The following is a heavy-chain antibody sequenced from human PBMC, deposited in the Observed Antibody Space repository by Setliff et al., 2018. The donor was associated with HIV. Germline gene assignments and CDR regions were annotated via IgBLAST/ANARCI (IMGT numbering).Heavy chain of an antibody. V-gene: IGHV1-46*03. D-gene: IGHD1-26*01. Sequence: ASVKVSCKASGYSFTSYHIHWVRQAPGQGLEWMGGILPTSGGTLYAQKFQDRISLIRDTSTKTVYMELSSLRPEDTAVYYCTRVRYGGTYDAFDVWGQGTMVTVSS. CDR1: GYSFTSYH. CDR3: TRVRYGGTYDAFDV. CDR2: ILPTSGGT. J-gene: IGHJ3*01.